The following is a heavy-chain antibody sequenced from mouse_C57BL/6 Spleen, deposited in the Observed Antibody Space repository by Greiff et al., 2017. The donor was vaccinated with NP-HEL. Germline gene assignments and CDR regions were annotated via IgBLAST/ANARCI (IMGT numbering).Heavy chain of an antibody. CDR1: GYTFTSYW. V-gene: IGHV1-59*01. J-gene: IGHJ3*01. Sequence: QVQLQQPGAELVRPGTSVKLSCKASGYTFTSYWMHWVKQRPGQGLEWIGVIDPSASYTNYNQKFKGKATSTVDTSSSTAYMQLSSLTSEDSAVYYCARTDYGSLYWGQGTLVTVSA. D-gene: IGHD1-1*01. CDR2: IDPSASYT. CDR3: ARTDYGSLY.